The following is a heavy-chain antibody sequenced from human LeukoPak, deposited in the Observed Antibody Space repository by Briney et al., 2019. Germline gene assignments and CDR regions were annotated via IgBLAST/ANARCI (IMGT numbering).Heavy chain of an antibody. CDR2: IKSKTDGGTT. CDR1: GFTFSNAW. Sequence: GGSLRLSCAASGFTFSNAWMSWVRQAPGKGLEWVGRIKSKTDGGTTDYAAPVKGRFTISRDDSKNTLYLQMNSLKTEDTAVYYCARGQYYDTNGNQYYFDDWGQGTLVTVSS. V-gene: IGHV3-15*01. CDR3: ARGQYYDTNGNQYYFDD. J-gene: IGHJ4*02. D-gene: IGHD2-8*01.